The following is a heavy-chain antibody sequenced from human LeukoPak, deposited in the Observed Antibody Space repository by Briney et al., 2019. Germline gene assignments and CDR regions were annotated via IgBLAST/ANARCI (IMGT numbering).Heavy chain of an antibody. CDR1: GYSFTSYW. D-gene: IGHD2-15*01. CDR2: IDPSDSYT. J-gene: IGHJ5*02. CDR3: ASQAGVAAYSMGWFDP. V-gene: IGHV5-10-1*01. Sequence: GESLKISCKGSGYSFTSYWISWVRQMPGKGLEWMGRIDPSDSYTNYSPSFQGHVTISADKSISTAYLQWSSLKASDTAMYYCASQAGVAAYSMGWFDPWGQGTLVTVSS.